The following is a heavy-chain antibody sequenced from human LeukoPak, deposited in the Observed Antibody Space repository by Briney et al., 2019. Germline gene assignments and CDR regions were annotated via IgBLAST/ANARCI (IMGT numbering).Heavy chain of an antibody. CDR1: GFTLTSFA. Sequence: GTLRLSCAASGFTLTSFAMSWVRQAPGKGLEWVSTISRSGVATYYANSVKGRFTISRDNSKNTVYLQMNSLRDEDTVTYYCAKHSHDGSASYYEVQLDYWGQGTLVTVSS. CDR2: ISRSGVAT. CDR3: AKHSHDGSASYYEVQLDY. J-gene: IGHJ4*02. V-gene: IGHV3-23*01. D-gene: IGHD3-22*01.